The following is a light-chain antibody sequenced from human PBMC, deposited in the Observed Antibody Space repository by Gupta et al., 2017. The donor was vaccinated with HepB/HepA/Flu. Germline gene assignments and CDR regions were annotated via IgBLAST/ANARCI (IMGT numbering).Light chain of an antibody. CDR1: RTDVIGYRY. CDR2: DVS. V-gene: IGLV2-14*03. CDR3: SSYISGSVWV. J-gene: IGLJ3*02. Sequence: QSALTQPASVSGSPGQSITISCTGTRTDVIGYRYVSWYQQHPGKVPKLIIYDVSSRPSGVSTRFSGSKSGNTASLTISVLQAEDEADYYCSSYISGSVWVFGGGTKLTVL.